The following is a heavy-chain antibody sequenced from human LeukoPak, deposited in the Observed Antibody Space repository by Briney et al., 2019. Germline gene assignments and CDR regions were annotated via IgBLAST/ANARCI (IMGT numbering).Heavy chain of an antibody. D-gene: IGHD4-17*01. V-gene: IGHV1-2*02. J-gene: IGHJ4*02. CDR2: INPNSGGT. Sequence: GASVKVSCKDSGYTFTGYYMHWVRQAPGQGLEWMGWINPNSGGTNYAQKFQGRVTMTRDTSISTAYMELSRLRSDDTAVYYCARDSSTVTPYPPDYWGQGTLVTVSS. CDR1: GYTFTGYY. CDR3: ARDSSTVTPYPPDY.